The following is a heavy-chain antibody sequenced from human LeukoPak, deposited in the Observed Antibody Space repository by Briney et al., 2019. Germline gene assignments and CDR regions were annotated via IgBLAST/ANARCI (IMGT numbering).Heavy chain of an antibody. CDR1: GGTYSSYA. V-gene: IGHV1-69*05. J-gene: IGHJ4*02. Sequence: ASVKVSCKASGGTYSSYAISWVRQAPGQGLEWMGGIMPIFGTANYAQKFQGRVTITTDESTSTAYTELSSLRSEDTAVYYCAIHSSGWGRVYWGQGTLVTVSS. D-gene: IGHD6-19*01. CDR2: IMPIFGTA. CDR3: AIHSSGWGRVY.